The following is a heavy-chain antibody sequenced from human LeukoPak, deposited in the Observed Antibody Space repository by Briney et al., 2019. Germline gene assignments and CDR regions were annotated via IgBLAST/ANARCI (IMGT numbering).Heavy chain of an antibody. Sequence: GASVKVSCKASGYIFTDYAIHWLRQAPGQRPEWMGWMNDGNGNTKYSQKFQGRITLIRDTSAATAYMELSSLRHDDLAVYYCARGRGTSGSNRDFYYYYYMDVWGKGTTVTVSS. D-gene: IGHD2-15*01. V-gene: IGHV1-3*01. CDR1: GYIFTDYA. CDR3: ARGRGTSGSNRDFYYYYYMDV. CDR2: MNDGNGNT. J-gene: IGHJ6*03.